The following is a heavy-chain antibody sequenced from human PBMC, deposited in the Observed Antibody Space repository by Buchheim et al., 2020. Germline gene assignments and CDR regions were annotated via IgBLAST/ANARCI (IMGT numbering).Heavy chain of an antibody. CDR1: GYSFTNYW. Sequence: EVHLVQSGPEVKKPGESLKISCKGSGYSFTNYWIGWVRQMPGKGPEWMGVIHPGDSDARYSASFQGQVTISFDKSINTVYLQWRSLKASDTALYYCARGDGLYSKVLDYWGQGT. CDR3: ARGDGLYSKVLDY. D-gene: IGHD4-11*01. CDR2: IHPGDSDA. J-gene: IGHJ4*02. V-gene: IGHV5-51*01.